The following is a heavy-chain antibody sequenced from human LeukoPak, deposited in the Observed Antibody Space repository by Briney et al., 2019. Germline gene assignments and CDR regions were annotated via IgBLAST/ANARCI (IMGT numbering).Heavy chain of an antibody. V-gene: IGHV3-21*01. CDR1: GFTFSSYS. J-gene: IGHJ2*01. D-gene: IGHD3-9*01. CDR3: ARDGAYYDILTGYYWYFDL. CDR2: IISSRSYI. Sequence: PGGSLRLSCAASGFTFSSYSMNWVRQAPGKGLEWVSSIISSRSYIYYADSVKGRFTISRDNAKNSLYLQMNSLRAEDTAVYYCARDGAYYDILTGYYWYFDLWGRGTLVTVSS.